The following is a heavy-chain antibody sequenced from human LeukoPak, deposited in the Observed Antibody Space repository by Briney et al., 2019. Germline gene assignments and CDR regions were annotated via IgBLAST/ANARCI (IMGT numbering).Heavy chain of an antibody. Sequence: SETLSLTCTVSGGSMSSYYWSWIRQPPGKGLEWIGYIYYSGSTKYNPSLKSRVTISVDTSKKQFSLKLSSATAADTAVYYCARVLDLSKRGLDAFDIWGQGTMVTVSS. D-gene: IGHD3-16*01. CDR1: GGSMSSYY. J-gene: IGHJ3*02. V-gene: IGHV4-59*01. CDR3: ARVLDLSKRGLDAFDI. CDR2: IYYSGST.